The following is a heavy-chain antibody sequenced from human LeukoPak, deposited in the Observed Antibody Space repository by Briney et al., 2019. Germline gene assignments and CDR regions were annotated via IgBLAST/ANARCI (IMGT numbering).Heavy chain of an antibody. CDR3: ASQLWFGEFQNYYMDV. J-gene: IGHJ6*03. D-gene: IGHD3-10*01. CDR2: ISSGSSYI. CDR1: GFTFSSYS. V-gene: IGHV3-21*01. Sequence: GGSLRLSCAASGFTFSSYSMNWVRQAPGKGLEWVSSISSGSSYIYYADSVKGRFTISRDNAKNSLYLQMNSLRAEDTAVYYCASQLWFGEFQNYYMDVWGKGTTVTVSS.